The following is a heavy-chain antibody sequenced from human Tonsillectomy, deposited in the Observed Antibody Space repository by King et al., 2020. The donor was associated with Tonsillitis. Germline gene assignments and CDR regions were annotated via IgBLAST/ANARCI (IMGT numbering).Heavy chain of an antibody. V-gene: IGHV4-59*01. CDR1: GGSISSYY. D-gene: IGHD3-10*01. CDR2: IYYSGST. Sequence: VQLQESGPGLVKPSETLSLTCTVSGGSISSYYWSWIRQPPGKGLEWIGYIYYSGSTNYNPSLKSRVTISVDTSKNQFSLKLSSVTAADTAVYYCASGRPYYYGSGSINWFDPWGQGTLVTVSS. CDR3: ASGRPYYYGSGSINWFDP. J-gene: IGHJ5*02.